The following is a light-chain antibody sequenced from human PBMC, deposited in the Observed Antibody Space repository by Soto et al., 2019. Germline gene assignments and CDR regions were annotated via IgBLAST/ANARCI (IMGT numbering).Light chain of an antibody. J-gene: IGKJ3*01. CDR3: QQLNSYVFA. CDR1: QDGSSN. CDR2: AAS. Sequence: DIQLTQSPSFLSASVGDRVTITCRASQDGSSNLAWYQQKPGKAPNLLIYAASTLRSGVPSRFSGSGSETEFTLTISSLQPEDFATYYCQQLNSYVFAFGPGTKVDIK. V-gene: IGKV1-9*01.